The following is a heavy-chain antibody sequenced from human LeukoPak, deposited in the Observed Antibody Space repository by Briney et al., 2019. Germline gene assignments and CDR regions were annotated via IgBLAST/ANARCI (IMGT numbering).Heavy chain of an antibody. CDR1: GFTVSSNY. J-gene: IGHJ4*02. CDR2: IYSGGST. V-gene: IGHV3-66*01. CDR3: ARAGYYYDSSGYYPKVSKFDH. Sequence: PGGSLRLSCAASGFTVSSNYMSWVRQAPGKGLEWVSVIYSGGSTYYADSVKGRFTISRDNAKNSLYLQMNSLRAEDTAVYYCARAGYYYDSSGYYPKVSKFDHWGQGTLVTVSS. D-gene: IGHD3-22*01.